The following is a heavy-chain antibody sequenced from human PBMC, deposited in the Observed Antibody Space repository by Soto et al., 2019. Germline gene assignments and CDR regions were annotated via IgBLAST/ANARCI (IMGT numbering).Heavy chain of an antibody. J-gene: IGHJ4*02. Sequence: SQTLSLTWTVSCGSISSCYWSWIRQTPGRGLEWIGYIYYTGTTNYNPSLESRVTMSVDTAKNQFSLKLSSVTAADTAVYYRAKVGNYGLLDYWGQGTLVTVSS. CDR1: CGSISSCY. V-gene: IGHV4-59*01. D-gene: IGHD3-10*01. CDR3: AKVGNYGLLDY. CDR2: IYYTGTT.